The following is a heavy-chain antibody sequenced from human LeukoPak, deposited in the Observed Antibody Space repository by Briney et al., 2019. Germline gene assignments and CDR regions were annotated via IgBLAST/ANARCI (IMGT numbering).Heavy chain of an antibody. J-gene: IGHJ4*02. D-gene: IGHD7-27*01. CDR1: GFTFTFYS. V-gene: IGHV3-48*04. CDR3: ASHLTGDADY. CDR2: ISSSGSTI. Sequence: GGALRLSRAASGFTFTFYSMQWVRQAPGKGLEWVSYISSSGSTIYYADSVKGRFTISRDNAKNSLYLQMNSLRAEDTAVYYCASHLTGDADYWGQGTLVTVSS.